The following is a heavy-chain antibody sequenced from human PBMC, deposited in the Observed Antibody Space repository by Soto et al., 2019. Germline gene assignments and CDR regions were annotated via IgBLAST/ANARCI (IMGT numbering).Heavy chain of an antibody. J-gene: IGHJ4*02. CDR3: AASYYYGDYGQYYFDY. D-gene: IGHD4-17*01. Sequence: GASVKVSCKASGFTFTSSAVQWVRQARGQRLEWIGWIVVGSGNTNYAQKFQERVTITRDMSTSTAYMELSSLRSEDTAVYYCAASYYYGDYGQYYFDYWGQGTLVTVSS. CDR2: IVVGSGNT. CDR1: GFTFTSSA. V-gene: IGHV1-58*01.